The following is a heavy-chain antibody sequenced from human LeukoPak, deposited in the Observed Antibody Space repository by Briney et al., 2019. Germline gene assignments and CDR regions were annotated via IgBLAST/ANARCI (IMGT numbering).Heavy chain of an antibody. CDR2: LYSGGST. Sequence: GGSLRLSCAAPGFTVSSNYMSWVRQAPGKGLEWVSVLYSGGSTYYADSVKGRFTISRDNSKNTLYLQMNSLRAEDTAVYYCARGLYTSSSYNWFDPWGQGTLVTVSS. CDR3: ARGLYTSSSYNWFDP. D-gene: IGHD1-26*01. J-gene: IGHJ5*02. V-gene: IGHV3-53*01. CDR1: GFTVSSNY.